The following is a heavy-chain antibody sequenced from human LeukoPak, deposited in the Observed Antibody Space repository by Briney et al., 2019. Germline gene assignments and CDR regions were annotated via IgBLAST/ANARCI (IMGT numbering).Heavy chain of an antibody. D-gene: IGHD6-19*01. V-gene: IGHV4-61*02. J-gene: IGHJ5*02. Sequence: NPSETLSLTCTISGGSINSDLYYWAWIRQPAGKRLEWIGRIYTNGWTDYNPSLKSRVTISVDTSKNQFSLKLSFVTAADTAFYYCARGSGWNSFDPWGQGTLVTVSS. CDR2: IYTNGWT. CDR3: ARGSGWNSFDP. CDR1: GGSINSDLYY.